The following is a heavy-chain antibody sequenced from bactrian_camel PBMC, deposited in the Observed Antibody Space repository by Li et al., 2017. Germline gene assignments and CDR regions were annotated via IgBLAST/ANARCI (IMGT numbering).Heavy chain of an antibody. CDR3: VRNQIGGIHCPGY. CDR1: GYSYIVNC. CDR2: VDIDNST. Sequence: VQLVESGGGSVEAGGSLRLSCAASGYSYIVNCMGWFRQTPGKEREGVAAVDIDNSTVYAKSLKGRFTISRDNAKDTLYLQMNSLKFEDTAVYYCVRNQIGGIHCPGYWGQGTQVTVS. V-gene: IGHV3S53*01. J-gene: IGHJ6*01. D-gene: IGHD6*01.